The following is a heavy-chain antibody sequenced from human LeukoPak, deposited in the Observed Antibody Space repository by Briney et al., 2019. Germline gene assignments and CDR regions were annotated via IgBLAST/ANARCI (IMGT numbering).Heavy chain of an antibody. Sequence: ASVKVSCKASGGTFNRYAITWVRQAPGQGLEWMGGIIPLFRTANYAQKFQGRVTITADESTRTAYMDLSRLRSEDTAVYYCASSFGYTHDLHGAFDIWGQGTMVTVSS. CDR2: IIPLFRTA. CDR1: GGTFNRYA. J-gene: IGHJ3*02. D-gene: IGHD3/OR15-3a*01. V-gene: IGHV1-69*13. CDR3: ASSFGYTHDLHGAFDI.